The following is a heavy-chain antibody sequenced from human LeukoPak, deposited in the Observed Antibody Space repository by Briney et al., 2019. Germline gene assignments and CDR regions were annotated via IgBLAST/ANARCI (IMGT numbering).Heavy chain of an antibody. V-gene: IGHV1-69*04. Sequence: ASVKVSCKASGGTFSSYAISWVRQAPGQGLEWMGRIIPILGIANYAQKFQGRVTITADKSTSTAYMELSSLRSEDTAVYYCARDRKTDVDTAMVRYFDYWGQGTLVTVSS. CDR1: GGTFSSYA. J-gene: IGHJ4*02. D-gene: IGHD5-18*01. CDR2: IIPILGIA. CDR3: ARDRKTDVDTAMVRYFDY.